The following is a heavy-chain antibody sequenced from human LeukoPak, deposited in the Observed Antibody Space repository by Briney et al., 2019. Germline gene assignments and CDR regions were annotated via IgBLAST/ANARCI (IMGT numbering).Heavy chain of an antibody. D-gene: IGHD2-15*01. V-gene: IGHV3-30-3*01. Sequence: PGGSLRLSCAASGFTFSSYAMHWVRQAPGKGLEWVAVISYDGSNKYYADSVKGRFTISRDNSKNTLYLQMNSLRAEDTAVYYCARDYCSGGSCWLEDGNNWFDPWGQGTLVTVSS. CDR1: GFTFSSYA. CDR3: ARDYCSGGSCWLEDGNNWFDP. CDR2: ISYDGSNK. J-gene: IGHJ5*02.